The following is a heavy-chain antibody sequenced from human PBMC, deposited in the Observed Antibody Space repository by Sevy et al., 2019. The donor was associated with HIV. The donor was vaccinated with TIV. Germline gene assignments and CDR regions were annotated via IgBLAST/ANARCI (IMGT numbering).Heavy chain of an antibody. D-gene: IGHD2-8*01. Sequence: GGSLRLSCVASGFIFSTYGMHWVRQAPGKGLEWVAVIWYDGINKDYADSVKGRFIISRDNSKNTMYLEMDRLRAEDTAVYYCARDSRNGLDPWGQGALVTVSS. J-gene: IGHJ5*02. CDR1: GFIFSTYG. CDR3: ARDSRNGLDP. V-gene: IGHV3-33*01. CDR2: IWYDGINK.